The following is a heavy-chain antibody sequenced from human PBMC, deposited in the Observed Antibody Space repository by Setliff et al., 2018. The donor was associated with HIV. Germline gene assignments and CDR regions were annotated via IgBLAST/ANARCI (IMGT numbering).Heavy chain of an antibody. J-gene: IGHJ4*02. D-gene: IGHD4-17*01. CDR3: ARGPTVTTTGGGLFFDY. CDR1: GFTVSRFY. V-gene: IGHV3-74*01. CDR2: IYSDGSST. Sequence: PGGSLRLSCAASGFTVSRFYMSWVRQAPGKGLEWVSVIYSDGSSTSYADSVKGRFTISRDNAKSTLYLQMNSLRAEDTAVYYCARGPTVTTTGGGLFFDYWGQGTLVTVSS.